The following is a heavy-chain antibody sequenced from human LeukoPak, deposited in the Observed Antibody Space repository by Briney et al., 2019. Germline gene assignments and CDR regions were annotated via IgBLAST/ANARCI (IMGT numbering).Heavy chain of an antibody. CDR3: ARGNYYGSGSHDY. CDR2: ISISGSTI. D-gene: IGHD3-10*01. Sequence: PGGSLRLSCAASGFTFSSYEMNWVRQAPGKGLEWISYISISGSTIYYADSVEGRFTISRDNAKNSLYLQINSLRAEDTAVYYCARGNYYGSGSHDYWGQGTLVTVSS. CDR1: GFTFSSYE. V-gene: IGHV3-48*03. J-gene: IGHJ4*02.